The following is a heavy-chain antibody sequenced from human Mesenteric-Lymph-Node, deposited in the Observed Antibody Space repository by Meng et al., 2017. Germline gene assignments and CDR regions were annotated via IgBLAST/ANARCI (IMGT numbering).Heavy chain of an antibody. CDR3: TREVV. CDR1: GFTFSNYW. Sequence: GESLKISCAASGFTFSNYWMGWVRQAPGKGLEWVANINGDGSQKYYEASVKGRFTISRDNAENSLFLQMNSLGAEDTAVYYCTREVVWG. CDR2: INGDGSQK. J-gene: IGHJ6*01. V-gene: IGHV3-7*01.